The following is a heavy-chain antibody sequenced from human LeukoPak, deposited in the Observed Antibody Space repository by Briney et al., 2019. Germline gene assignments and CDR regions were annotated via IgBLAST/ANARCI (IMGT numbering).Heavy chain of an antibody. Sequence: GGSLRLSCAASAASGFTFSSFIMNWVRQAPGKGLEWVSYISNGDSPIYYADSVKGRFTISRDNAKNSLYLQMYSLRVEDTAVYYCARGFPARRGAFDIWGQGTKVTVSS. D-gene: IGHD6-6*01. V-gene: IGHV3-48*01. J-gene: IGHJ3*02. CDR2: ISNGDSPI. CDR1: GFTFSSFI. CDR3: ARGFPARRGAFDI.